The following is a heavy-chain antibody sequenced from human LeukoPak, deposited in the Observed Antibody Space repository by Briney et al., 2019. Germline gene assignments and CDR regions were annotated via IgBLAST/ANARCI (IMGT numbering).Heavy chain of an antibody. J-gene: IGHJ6*02. CDR3: AKDLGVVVEFDGMDV. D-gene: IGHD2-15*01. V-gene: IGHV3-23*01. Sequence: GGSLRLSCAASGFTFSSYGMHWVRQAPGKGLEWVSLISSSGGNTYYADSVKGRFTISRDNSNNTLYLQMNSLRAEDTAVYYCAKDLGVVVEFDGMDVWGQGTTVTVSS. CDR1: GFTFSSYG. CDR2: ISSSGGNT.